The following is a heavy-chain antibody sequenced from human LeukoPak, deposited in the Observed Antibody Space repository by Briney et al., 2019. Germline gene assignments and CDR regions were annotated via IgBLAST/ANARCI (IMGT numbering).Heavy chain of an antibody. CDR3: ARGYRRLRLGELSLFDY. Sequence: SQTLSLTCAISGDSVSSNSAAWNWIRQSPSRGLEWLGRTYYRSKWYNDYAVSVKSRITINPDTSKNQFSLKLSSVTAADTAVYYCARGYRRLRLGELSLFDYWGQGTLVTVSS. CDR2: TYYRSKWYN. J-gene: IGHJ4*02. CDR1: GDSVSSNSAA. V-gene: IGHV6-1*01. D-gene: IGHD3-16*02.